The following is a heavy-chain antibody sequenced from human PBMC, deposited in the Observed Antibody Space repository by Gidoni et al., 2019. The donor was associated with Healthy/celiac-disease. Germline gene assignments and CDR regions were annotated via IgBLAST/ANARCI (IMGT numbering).Heavy chain of an antibody. V-gene: IGHV2-26*01. J-gene: IGHJ4*02. CDR3: ARKTFYGDWIVFDY. CDR2: ILSNDEK. D-gene: IGHD4-17*01. Sequence: QVTLKESGPVLVKPTETLTHTCTVSGSSLSYARMGVSWIRQPPGKALEWLAHILSNDEKSYSTSLKSRLTISKDTSKSQVVLTMTNMDPVDTATYSCARKTFYGDWIVFDYWGQGTLVTVSS. CDR1: GSSLSYARMG.